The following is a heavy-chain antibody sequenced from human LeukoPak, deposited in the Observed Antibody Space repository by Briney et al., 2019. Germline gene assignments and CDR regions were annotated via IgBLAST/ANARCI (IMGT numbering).Heavy chain of an antibody. V-gene: IGHV4-59*01. CDR2: IYYSGST. CDR1: GGSISTYY. D-gene: IGHD6-19*01. J-gene: IGHJ4*02. CDR3: ARGESSGWYDYFDY. Sequence: PSETLSLTCTVSGGSISTYYWSWIRQPPGKRLEWIGYIYYSGSTNYNPSLKSRVTISVDTSKNQFSLDLSSATAADTAVYYCARGESSGWYDYFDYWGQGTLVTVSS.